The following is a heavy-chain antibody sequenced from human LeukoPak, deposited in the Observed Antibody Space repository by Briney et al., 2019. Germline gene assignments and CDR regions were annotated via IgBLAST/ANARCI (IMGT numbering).Heavy chain of an antibody. J-gene: IGHJ5*02. CDR1: GGSISSGGYY. D-gene: IGHD3/OR15-3a*01. CDR2: IYHSGNT. Sequence: SQTLSLTCAVSGGSISSGGYYWSWIRQPPGKGLEWIGYIYHSGNTYYNPSLKSRVTISVDRSQNQFSLKLSSVTAADTAVYFCARVITSLWTGFDPWGQGTLVTVSS. V-gene: IGHV4-30-2*01. CDR3: ARVITSLWTGFDP.